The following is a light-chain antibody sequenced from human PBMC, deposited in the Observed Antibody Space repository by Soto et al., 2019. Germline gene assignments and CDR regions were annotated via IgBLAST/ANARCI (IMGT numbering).Light chain of an antibody. CDR3: QQYGSSST. J-gene: IGKJ1*01. V-gene: IGKV3-20*01. CDR2: GAS. CDR1: QSISHF. Sequence: EILLTQSPATLSLSPGERATLSCRASQSISHFLAWYQQKPGQAPRLLIYGASSRATGIPDRLSGSGSGTDFTLTIRRLEPEDFAVYYCQQYGSSSTFGQGTKVDIK.